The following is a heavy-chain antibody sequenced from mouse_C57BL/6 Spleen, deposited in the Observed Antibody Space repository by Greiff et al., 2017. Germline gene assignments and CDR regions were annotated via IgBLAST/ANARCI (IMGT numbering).Heavy chain of an antibody. CDR2: ISSGGDYI. J-gene: IGHJ1*03. Sequence: EVHLVESGEGLVKPGGSLKLSCAASGFTFSSYAMSWVRQTPEKRLEWVAYISSGGDYIYYADTVKGRFTISRDNARNTLYLQMSSLKSEDTAMYYCTRGFDYGSSYVWYFDVWGTGTTVTVSS. V-gene: IGHV5-9-1*02. CDR1: GFTFSSYA. CDR3: TRGFDYGSSYVWYFDV. D-gene: IGHD1-1*01.